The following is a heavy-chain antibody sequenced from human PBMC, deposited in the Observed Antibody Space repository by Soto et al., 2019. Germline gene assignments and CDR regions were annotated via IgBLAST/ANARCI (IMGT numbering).Heavy chain of an antibody. D-gene: IGHD3-22*01. CDR1: GGTFSSDA. Sequence: SVKGSCKASGGTFSSDAISWVRQAPGQGLEWMGGIIPIFGTANYAQKFQGRVTITADESTSTAYMELSSLRSEDTAVYYCARVGVNYYDSSGYYAHDAFDIWGQGTMVTVSS. J-gene: IGHJ3*02. CDR2: IIPIFGTA. CDR3: ARVGVNYYDSSGYYAHDAFDI. V-gene: IGHV1-69*13.